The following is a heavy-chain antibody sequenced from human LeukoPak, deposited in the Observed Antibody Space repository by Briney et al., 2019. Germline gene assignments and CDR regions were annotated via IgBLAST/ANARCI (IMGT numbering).Heavy chain of an antibody. CDR1: GFTFSSYS. Sequence: GGSLRLSCAASGFTFSSYSMNWVRQAPGKGLEWVSSISSSSSYIYYADSVKGRFTISRDKSTNTVYLQMNSLRAEDTAVYYCAKERCSTSCYSFDSWGQGTLVTVSS. D-gene: IGHD2-2*01. CDR3: AKERCSTSCYSFDS. CDR2: ISSSSSYI. J-gene: IGHJ4*02. V-gene: IGHV3-21*04.